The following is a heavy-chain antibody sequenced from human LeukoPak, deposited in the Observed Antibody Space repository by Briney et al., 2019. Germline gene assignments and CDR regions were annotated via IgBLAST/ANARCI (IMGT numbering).Heavy chain of an antibody. J-gene: IGHJ6*03. Sequence: ASVKVSCKASGYTFTGYYMHWVRQAPGQGLEWMGRINPNRGGTNYAQKFQGRVTMTRDTSISTAYMELSRLRSDDTAVYYCAREGTVTIDYYYYYYMDVWGKGTTVTVSS. V-gene: IGHV1-2*06. CDR3: AREGTVTIDYYYYYYMDV. CDR2: INPNRGGT. D-gene: IGHD4-17*01. CDR1: GYTFTGYY.